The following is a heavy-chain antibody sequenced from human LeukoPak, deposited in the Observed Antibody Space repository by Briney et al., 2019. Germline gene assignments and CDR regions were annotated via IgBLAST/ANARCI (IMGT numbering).Heavy chain of an antibody. CDR3: ARGRLNPLGAFDI. V-gene: IGHV3-13*01. D-gene: IGHD5/OR15-5a*01. CDR2: IGTSGDT. J-gene: IGHJ3*02. CDR1: GFTFSSYD. Sequence: GGSLRLSCSASGFTFSSYDMHWLRQATGKGLEWVSAIGTSGDTYYPRSVKCRFTIYRENAKSSLYLQMNSLRAGDTAVYYCARGRLNPLGAFDIWGQGTMVTVSS.